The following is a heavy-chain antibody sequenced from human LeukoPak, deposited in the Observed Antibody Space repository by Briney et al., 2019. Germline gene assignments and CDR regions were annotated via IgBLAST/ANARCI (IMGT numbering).Heavy chain of an antibody. CDR1: GFTFSNYW. CDR3: ARGSGIVVVPAASYYYYYGMDV. D-gene: IGHD2-2*01. Sequence: GSLRLSCAASGFTFSNYWMSWVRQPPGKGLEWIGEINHSGSTNYNPSPKSRVTISVDTSKNQFSLKLSSVTAADTAVYYCARGSGIVVVPAASYYYYYGMDVWGQGTTVTVSS. J-gene: IGHJ6*02. V-gene: IGHV4-34*01. CDR2: INHSGST.